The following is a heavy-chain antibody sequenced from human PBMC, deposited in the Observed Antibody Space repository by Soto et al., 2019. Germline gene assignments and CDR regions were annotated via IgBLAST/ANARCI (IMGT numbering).Heavy chain of an antibody. J-gene: IGHJ4*02. V-gene: IGHV3-30*18. CDR1: GFTFSSYG. CDR3: AKGGRDGYNPETYFDY. CDR2: ISYDGSNK. D-gene: IGHD5-12*01. Sequence: GGSLRLSCAASGFTFSSYGMHWVCQAPGKGLGWVAVISYDGSNKYYADSVKGRFTISRDNSKNTLYLQMNSLRAEDTAVYYCAKGGRDGYNPETYFDYWGQGTLVTVSS.